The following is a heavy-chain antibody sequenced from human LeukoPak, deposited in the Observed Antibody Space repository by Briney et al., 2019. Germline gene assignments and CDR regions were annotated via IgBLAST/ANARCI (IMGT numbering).Heavy chain of an antibody. CDR1: GFTFSSYG. J-gene: IGHJ6*02. V-gene: IGHV3-33*01. Sequence: PGGSLRLSCAASGFTFSSYGMHWVRQAPGKGLEWAAVIWYDGSNKYYADSVKGRFTISRDNSKNTLYLQMNSLRAEDTAVYYCARVDCSGGSCYSDYYYYYGMDVWGQGTTVTVSS. CDR3: ARVDCSGGSCYSDYYYYYGMDV. D-gene: IGHD2-15*01. CDR2: IWYDGSNK.